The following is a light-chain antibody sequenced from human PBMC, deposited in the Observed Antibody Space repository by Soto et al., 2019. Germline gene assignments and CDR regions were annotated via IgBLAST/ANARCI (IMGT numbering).Light chain of an antibody. CDR2: EVS. J-gene: IGLJ2*01. V-gene: IGLV2-8*01. CDR1: SGDVGGYNY. Sequence: QSALTQPPSASGSPGQSVTISCTGTSGDVGGYNYVSWYQQHPGQAPKLVIYEVSERPSGVPDRFSGSKSGNTASLTVSGLQAEDEASYYCSSYAGSPVVFGGGTKLTVL. CDR3: SSYAGSPVV.